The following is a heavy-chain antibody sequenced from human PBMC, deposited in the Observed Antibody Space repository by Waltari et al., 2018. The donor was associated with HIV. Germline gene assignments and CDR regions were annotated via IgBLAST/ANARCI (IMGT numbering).Heavy chain of an antibody. D-gene: IGHD3-10*01. CDR1: GFTVSSNY. V-gene: IGHV3-53*01. Sequence: EVQLVESGGGLIQPGGSLRLSCAASGFTVSSNYMSWVRQAPGKGVEWVSDIYSVGSAFYADSVKGRFTISSDNSKNTLYLQMNSLRAEDMAVYYCARGTSYYGSYYFDYWGQGTLVTVSS. CDR2: IYSVGSA. J-gene: IGHJ4*02. CDR3: ARGTSYYGSYYFDY.